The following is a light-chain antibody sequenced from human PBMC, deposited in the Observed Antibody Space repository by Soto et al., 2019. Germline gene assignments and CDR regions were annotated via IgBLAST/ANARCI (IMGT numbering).Light chain of an antibody. CDR3: QHRPA. V-gene: IGKV1-39*01. CDR2: SAS. Sequence: IQVKQSPSTLSASVGDKVTLTCRASQTIRNCLHWYQQKSGEAPKLLIYSASNLQSGVPSRFSGSGSGTDFTLTINRLQPEDFATYYCQHRPAFGGGTKVDIK. J-gene: IGKJ4*01. CDR1: QTIRNC.